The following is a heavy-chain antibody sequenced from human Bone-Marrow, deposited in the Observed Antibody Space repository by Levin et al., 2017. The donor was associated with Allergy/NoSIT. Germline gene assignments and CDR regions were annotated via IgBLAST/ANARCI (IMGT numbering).Heavy chain of an antibody. D-gene: IGHD2-21*01. CDR3: ARVVCVGTTCHPYFDF. V-gene: IGHV1-2*02. J-gene: IGHJ4*02. Sequence: ASVKVSCKTSGYTFTDHYIHWVRQAPGQGLEWVGWVNPRRGNTKYAQKYQGRVTMTRDTFIKTAYMELNWLTADATAVYLCARVVCVGTTCHPYFDFWGQGSLVTVSS. CDR1: GYTFTDHY. CDR2: VNPRRGNT.